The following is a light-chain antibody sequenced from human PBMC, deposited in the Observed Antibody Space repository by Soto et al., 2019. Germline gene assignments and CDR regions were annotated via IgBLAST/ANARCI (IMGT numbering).Light chain of an antibody. CDR2: DVS. V-gene: IGKV3-11*01. Sequence: ENVLTQSPVTLSLSLGERATLSCRASQSVSGYLAWYQQIPGQAPRLIIYDVSQRAHGIPARFTGSGSGTDFTLTISRLEPEDFAVYYCQDRSNWHLFTFGRGTKVDIK. CDR3: QDRSNWHLFT. J-gene: IGKJ4*01. CDR1: QSVSGY.